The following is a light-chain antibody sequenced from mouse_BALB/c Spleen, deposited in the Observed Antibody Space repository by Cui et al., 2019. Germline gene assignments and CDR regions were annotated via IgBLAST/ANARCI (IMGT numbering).Light chain of an antibody. J-gene: IGKJ1*01. CDR3: QQRYSTPLT. CDR2: AAT. V-gene: IGKV12-98*01. CDR1: QTIGTW. Sequence: DLQMTQSPASQSASLGDSVTLTCLASQTIGTWLAWYQQKPGKSPQLLIYAATSLADGVPSRFSGSGSGTKFSFKISSIQAEDFVSYYCQQRYSTPLTFGGGTKLEIK.